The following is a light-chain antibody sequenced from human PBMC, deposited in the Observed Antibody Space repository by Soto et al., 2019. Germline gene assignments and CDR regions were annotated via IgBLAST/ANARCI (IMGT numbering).Light chain of an antibody. CDR2: GNS. J-gene: IGLJ2*01. CDR1: SSNIGAGYD. V-gene: IGLV1-40*01. CDR3: QSYDSSHVV. Sequence: QSVLTQPPSVSGDPGQRVNLSCTGSSSNIGAGYDVHWYQQLPGTAPKLLIYGNSNRPSGVPDRFSGSKSGTSASLAITGLQAEDDAYYYCQSYDSSHVVVGGGTKLTVL.